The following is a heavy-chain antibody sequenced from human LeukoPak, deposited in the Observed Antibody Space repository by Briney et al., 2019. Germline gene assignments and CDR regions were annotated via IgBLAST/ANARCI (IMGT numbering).Heavy chain of an antibody. V-gene: IGHV1-18*01. D-gene: IGHD2-2*01. CDR2: ISGNNDNP. Sequence: VASVKVSCKASGYTFSNFGISWVRQAPGQGLEWMGWISGNNDNPNYGQKFQGRLTVTTDSSTSTAYMELRNLRSDDTAVCYCARDGTSTDDYWGQGTLVTVSS. CDR1: GYTFSNFG. J-gene: IGHJ4*02. CDR3: ARDGTSTDDY.